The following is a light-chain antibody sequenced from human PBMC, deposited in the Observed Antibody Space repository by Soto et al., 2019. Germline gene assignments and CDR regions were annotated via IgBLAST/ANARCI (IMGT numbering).Light chain of an antibody. J-gene: IGKJ2*01. CDR2: KAS. V-gene: IGKV1-5*03. Sequence: DIQMTQSPSTLSASVGDRVTITCRASQSISSWLAWYQQKPGKAPKLLIYKASSLESGVPSRFSGSGSGTEFTLTISSLQPDDFANYYCQQYNDYSPYTFGQGTKLELK. CDR3: QQYNDYSPYT. CDR1: QSISSW.